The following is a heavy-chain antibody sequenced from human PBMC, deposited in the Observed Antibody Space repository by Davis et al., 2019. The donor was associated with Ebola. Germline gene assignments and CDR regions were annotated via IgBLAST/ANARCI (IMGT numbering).Heavy chain of an antibody. CDR2: INHSGST. CDR1: GGSFSDYF. D-gene: IGHD3-3*01. CDR3: ARARFLRYYYYYYGMDV. J-gene: IGHJ6*02. Sequence: MPSETLSLTCAVYGGSFSDYFWSWIRQPPEKGLEWIGEINHSGSTNYNPSLKSRVTISVDTSKNQFSLKLSSVTAADTAVYYCARARFLRYYYYYYGMDVWGQGTTVTVSS. V-gene: IGHV4-34*01.